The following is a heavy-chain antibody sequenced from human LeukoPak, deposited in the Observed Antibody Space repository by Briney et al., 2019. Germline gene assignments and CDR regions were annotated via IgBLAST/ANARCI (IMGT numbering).Heavy chain of an antibody. V-gene: IGHV1-18*01. Sequence: VASVKVSCKASGYTFTSYGISWVRQAPGQGLEWMGWISAYNGNTNYAQKLQGRVTMTTDTSTSTAYMELRSLRSDDTVVYYCARDSGVAGMEDYFDYWGQGTLVTVSS. CDR2: ISAYNGNT. J-gene: IGHJ4*02. CDR3: ARDSGVAGMEDYFDY. CDR1: GYTFTSYG. D-gene: IGHD6-19*01.